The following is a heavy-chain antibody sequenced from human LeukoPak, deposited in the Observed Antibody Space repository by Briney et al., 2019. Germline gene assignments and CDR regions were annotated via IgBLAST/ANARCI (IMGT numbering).Heavy chain of an antibody. CDR2: ISYDGSNK. Sequence: GGSLRLSCAASGFTFSSYGMHWVRQALGKGLEWVAVISYDGSNKYYADSVKGRFTISRDNSKNTLYLQMNSLRAEDTAVYYCAKALEYGSGSSLPYYFDYWGQGTLVTVSS. CDR3: AKALEYGSGSSLPYYFDY. CDR1: GFTFSSYG. D-gene: IGHD3-10*01. V-gene: IGHV3-30*18. J-gene: IGHJ4*02.